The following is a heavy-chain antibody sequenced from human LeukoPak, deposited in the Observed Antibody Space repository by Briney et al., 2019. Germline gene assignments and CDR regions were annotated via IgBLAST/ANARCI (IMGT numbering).Heavy chain of an antibody. CDR1: GFTFSNAW. CDR3: ATSLSSGYYIDY. V-gene: IGHV3-15*01. CDR2: IKSKTDGGTT. J-gene: IGHJ4*02. D-gene: IGHD3-22*01. Sequence: GGALRLSCAASGFTFSNAWMSWVRQAPGKGLEWVGRIKSKTDGGTTDYAAPVKGRFTISRDDSKNTLYLQMNALKPEDTAVYYSATSLSSGYYIDYWGQGTLVTVSS.